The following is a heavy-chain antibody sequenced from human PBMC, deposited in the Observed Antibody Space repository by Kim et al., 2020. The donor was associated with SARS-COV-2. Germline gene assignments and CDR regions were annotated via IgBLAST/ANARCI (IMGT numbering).Heavy chain of an antibody. CDR3: AKDLVGGGTMVRGVMVGLYGMDV. D-gene: IGHD3-10*01. CDR1: GFTFSSYA. J-gene: IGHJ6*02. CDR2: ISGSGGST. V-gene: IGHV3-23*01. Sequence: GGSLRLSCAASGFTFSSYAMSWVRQAPGKGLEWVSAISGSGGSTYYADSVKGRFTISRDNSKNTLYLQMNSLRAEDTAVYYCAKDLVGGGTMVRGVMVGLYGMDVWGQGTTVTVSS.